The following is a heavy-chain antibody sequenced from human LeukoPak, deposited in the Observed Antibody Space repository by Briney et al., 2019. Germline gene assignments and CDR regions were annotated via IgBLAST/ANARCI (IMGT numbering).Heavy chain of an antibody. D-gene: IGHD1-26*01. J-gene: IGHJ4*02. CDR1: GFTFSNYA. CDR3: ARQKQSHGNFDY. CDR2: LGVAGDT. V-gene: IGHV3-13*01. Sequence: GGSLRLSCVVSGFTFSNYAMHWVRQPIGKGLEWVSALGVAGDTFYPGSVKGRFTISRENAKNSLCLQMNSLRAEDTAIYYCARQKQSHGNFDYWGQGTLVTVSS.